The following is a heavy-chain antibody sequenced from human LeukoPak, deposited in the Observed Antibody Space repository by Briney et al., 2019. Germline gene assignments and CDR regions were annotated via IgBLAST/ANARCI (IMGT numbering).Heavy chain of an antibody. CDR3: ARAPVATYAFDI. V-gene: IGHV4-34*01. CDR2: INHSGST. D-gene: IGHD2-15*01. Sequence: SETLSLTCAVYGGSFSGYYWSWIRQPPGKGLEWIGEINHSGSTNYNPSLKSRVTISVDKSKNQFSLKLSSVTAADTAVYYCARAPVATYAFDIWGQGTMVTVSS. J-gene: IGHJ3*02. CDR1: GGSFSGYY.